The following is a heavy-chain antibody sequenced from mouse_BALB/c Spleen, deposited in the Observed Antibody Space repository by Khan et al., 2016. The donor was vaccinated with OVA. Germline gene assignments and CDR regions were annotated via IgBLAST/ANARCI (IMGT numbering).Heavy chain of an antibody. CDR2: IRYSGST. Sequence: EVQLQESGPGLLKPSQSLSLTCTVTGYSITSDYAWNWIRQFPGNKLEWMGYIRYSGSTTYNPSLRSRISITRDTSKNPFFLQLTSVATEDTATYYCASGGLLRRYRDDFDYWGQGTTLTVSS. CDR3: ASGGLLRRYRDDFDY. D-gene: IGHD1-1*01. CDR1: GYSITSDYA. J-gene: IGHJ2*01. V-gene: IGHV3-2*02.